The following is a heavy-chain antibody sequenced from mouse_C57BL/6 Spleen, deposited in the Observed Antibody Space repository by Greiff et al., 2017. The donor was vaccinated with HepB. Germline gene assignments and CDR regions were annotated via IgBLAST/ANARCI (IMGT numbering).Heavy chain of an antibody. D-gene: IGHD2-4*01. V-gene: IGHV1-53*01. CDR2: INPSNGGT. CDR3: AREVIYYDYDGYYFDY. Sequence: VQLQQPGTELVKPGASVKLSCKASGYTFTSYWMHWVKQRPGQGLEWIGNINPSNGGTNYNEKFKSKATLTVDKSSSTAYMQLSSLTSEDSAVYYCAREVIYYDYDGYYFDYWGQGTTLTVSS. J-gene: IGHJ2*01. CDR1: GYTFTSYW.